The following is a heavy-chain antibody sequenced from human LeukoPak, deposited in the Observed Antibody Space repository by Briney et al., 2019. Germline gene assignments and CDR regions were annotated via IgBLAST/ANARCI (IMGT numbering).Heavy chain of an antibody. D-gene: IGHD2-15*01. CDR2: IYYSGST. V-gene: IGHV4-31*03. J-gene: IGHJ6*04. CDR3: ARGVLGYCSGGSCLGMDV. CDR1: GGSISSGGYY. Sequence: PSQTLSLTCTVSGGSISSGGYYWSWIRQHPGKGLEWIGYIYYSGSTYYNPSLKSRVTISVDTSKNQFSLKLSSVTAADTAVYYCARGVLGYCSGGSCLGMDVWGKGTTVTVSS.